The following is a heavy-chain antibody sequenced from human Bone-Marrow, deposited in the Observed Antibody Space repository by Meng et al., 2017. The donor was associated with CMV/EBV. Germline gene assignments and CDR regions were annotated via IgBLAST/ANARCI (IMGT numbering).Heavy chain of an antibody. CDR2: ISGGGSTT. CDR3: AKKVSGNAPLDY. J-gene: IGHJ4*02. V-gene: IGHV3-23*01. Sequence: GESLKISCAASGFTFSSYAMNWVRQAPGKGLEWVSVISGGGSTTYYADSVKGRFTLSRDNSKNTVYLQMNSLRADDTAVYYCAKKVSGNAPLDYWGQGTLVTGSS. D-gene: IGHD5/OR15-5a*01. CDR1: GFTFSSYA.